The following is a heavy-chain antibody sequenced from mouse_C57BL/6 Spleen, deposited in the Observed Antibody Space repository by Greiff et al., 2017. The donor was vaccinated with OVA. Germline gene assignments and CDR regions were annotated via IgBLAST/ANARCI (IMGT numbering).Heavy chain of an antibody. CDR2: IYPRDGST. Sequence: VKLVESGPELVKPGASVKLSCKASGYTFTSYDINWVKQRPGQGLEWIGWIYPRDGSTKYNEKFKGKATLTVDTSSSTAYMELHSLTSEDSAVYFCARFYYYGSSLYWYFDVWGTGTTVTVSS. V-gene: IGHV1-85*01. J-gene: IGHJ1*03. D-gene: IGHD1-1*01. CDR3: ARFYYYGSSLYWYFDV. CDR1: GYTFTSYD.